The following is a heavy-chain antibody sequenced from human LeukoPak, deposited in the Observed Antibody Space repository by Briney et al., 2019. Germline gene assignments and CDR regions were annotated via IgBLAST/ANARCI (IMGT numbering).Heavy chain of an antibody. CDR2: IYYSGST. CDR3: AREALEWLLIDY. CDR1: GGSISSYY. V-gene: IGHV4-59*01. D-gene: IGHD3-3*01. J-gene: IGHJ4*02. Sequence: SGTLSLTCTVSGGSISSYYWSWIRQPPGKGLEWIGYIYYSGSTNYNPSLKSRVTISVDTSKNQFSLKLSSVTAADTAVYYCAREALEWLLIDYWGQGTLVTVSS.